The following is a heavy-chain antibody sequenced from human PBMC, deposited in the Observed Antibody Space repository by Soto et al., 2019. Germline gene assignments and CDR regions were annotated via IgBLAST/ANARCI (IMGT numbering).Heavy chain of an antibody. Sequence: QVQLVQSGAEVKKPGSSVRVSCKASGDTFTFYSIHWVRQAPGLGLEWMGRFNPILSMSNYAQRFQGRVTMTADKSTSTAYMELSSLRSDDTAMYYCASSYGSGYRAFDYWGQGALVTVSS. D-gene: IGHD3-10*01. CDR3: ASSYGSGYRAFDY. CDR1: GDTFTFYS. J-gene: IGHJ4*02. V-gene: IGHV1-69*02. CDR2: FNPILSMS.